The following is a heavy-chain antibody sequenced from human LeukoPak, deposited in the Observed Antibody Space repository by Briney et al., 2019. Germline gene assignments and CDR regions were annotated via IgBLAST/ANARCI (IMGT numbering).Heavy chain of an antibody. V-gene: IGHV3-7*01. Sequence: GGSLRLSCAASGFTFSSHWMSWVRQAPGKGLEWVANINQDGTEQYYVDSVKGRFTISRDNAKNSLYLQMNSLRAEDTAVYYCAREGWNYKRAFDIWGQGTMVTVSS. CDR2: INQDGTEQ. J-gene: IGHJ3*02. D-gene: IGHD1-7*01. CDR1: GFTFSSHW. CDR3: AREGWNYKRAFDI.